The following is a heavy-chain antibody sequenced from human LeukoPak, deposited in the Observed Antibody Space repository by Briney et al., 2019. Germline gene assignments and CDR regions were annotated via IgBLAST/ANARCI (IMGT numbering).Heavy chain of an antibody. CDR1: GFTFSSYG. J-gene: IGHJ6*02. D-gene: IGHD5-12*01. Sequence: GGSLRLSCAASGFTFSSYGMHWVRQAPGKGLEWVAVISYDGSNKYYADSVKGRFTISRDNSKNTLYLQMNSLRAEDTAVYYCARDLFRGYYYYYGMDVWGQGTTVTVSS. CDR3: ARDLFRGYYYYYGMDV. CDR2: ISYDGSNK. V-gene: IGHV3-30*03.